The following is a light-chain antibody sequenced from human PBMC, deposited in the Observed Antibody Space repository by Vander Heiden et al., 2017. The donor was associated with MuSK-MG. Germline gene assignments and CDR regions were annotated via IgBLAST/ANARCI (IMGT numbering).Light chain of an antibody. Sequence: EIVMTQSPATLSVSPGERATLSCRASQSISINLAWYQQKPGQAPRLLIYGASTRATGIPARFSGSGSGTEFTLTISSLQSEDFAVYYCHHDNNWAETFGQGTKVEIK. J-gene: IGKJ1*01. CDR1: QSISIN. V-gene: IGKV3-15*01. CDR3: HHDNNWAET. CDR2: GAS.